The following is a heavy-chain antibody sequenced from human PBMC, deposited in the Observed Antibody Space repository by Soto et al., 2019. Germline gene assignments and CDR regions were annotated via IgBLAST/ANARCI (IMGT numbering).Heavy chain of an antibody. CDR1: GGSFTGYF. J-gene: IGHJ4*02. CDR3: ARAPMIVVVTHCYYFGY. D-gene: IGHD3-22*01. Sequence: PSETLSLTCAVHGGSFTGYFWSWIRQPPGKGLEWIGEINHSGSTNYNPSLKSRVTISVDTSKNQFSLKLSSVTAADTDVYYCARAPMIVVVTHCYYFGYWGRGTLVTVSS. CDR2: INHSGST. V-gene: IGHV4-34*01.